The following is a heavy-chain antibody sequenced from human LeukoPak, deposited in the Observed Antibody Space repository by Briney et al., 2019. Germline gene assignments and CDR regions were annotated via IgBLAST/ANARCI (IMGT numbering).Heavy chain of an antibody. J-gene: IGHJ4*02. CDR1: GFIFSSYW. CDR2: IKKDGSEK. CDR3: AREGDYYYDSGGYLYYFDY. Sequence: GGSLRLSCAASGFIFSSYWMSWVRQAPGKGLEWVANIKKDGSEKYYVDSVKGRFTISRDNAKNSLYLQMNSLRDEDTAVYYCAREGDYYYDSGGYLYYFDYWGQGTLVTVSS. D-gene: IGHD3-22*01. V-gene: IGHV3-7*01.